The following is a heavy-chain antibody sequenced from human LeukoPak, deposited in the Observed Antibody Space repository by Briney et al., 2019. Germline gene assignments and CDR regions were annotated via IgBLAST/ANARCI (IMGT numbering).Heavy chain of an antibody. J-gene: IGHJ4*02. Sequence: PGGSLRLSCAASGFTFSNYAMSWVRQAPGKGLEWVSAISGSGGSIYYADSVKGRFTISRDNSKNTLYLQMNSLRAEDTAVYYCAKRWGENYGHFDYWGQGTLVTVSS. CDR2: ISGSGGSI. CDR1: GFTFSNYA. CDR3: AKRWGENYGHFDY. V-gene: IGHV3-23*01. D-gene: IGHD4-17*01.